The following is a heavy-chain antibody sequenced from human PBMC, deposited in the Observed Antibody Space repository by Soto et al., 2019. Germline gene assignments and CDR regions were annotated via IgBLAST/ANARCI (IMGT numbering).Heavy chain of an antibody. V-gene: IGHV3-13*01. CDR1: GFTFSASD. CDR3: ARQASYWHGGGGWFDP. J-gene: IGHJ5*02. CDR2: IGTRHDA. Sequence: EVQLVESGGGLVQPVGSLRLSCAASGFTFSASDMHWVRQATGKGLEWVSAIGTRHDAYYADSVKGRVPTSRENAKKSCDLQMNSLRAESTAVYYCARQASYWHGGGGWFDPWGQGSLVTVSS. D-gene: IGHD3-16*01.